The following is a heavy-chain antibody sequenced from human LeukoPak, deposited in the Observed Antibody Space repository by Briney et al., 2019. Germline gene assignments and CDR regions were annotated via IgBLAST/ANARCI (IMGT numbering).Heavy chain of an antibody. Sequence: GVSLRLSFAASGFTVNLNYMIWVRQAPGKWLKCFSIIYIWGSTYYADSVNGRLTISRDNSKNTLYLQMSSLRAEDTAVYYCVKAGASSSWEVYYYYYGMDVWGQGTTVTVSS. J-gene: IGHJ6*02. CDR3: VKAGASSSWEVYYYYYGMDV. V-gene: IGHV3-66*03. CDR2: IYIWGST. CDR1: GFTVNLNY. D-gene: IGHD6-13*01.